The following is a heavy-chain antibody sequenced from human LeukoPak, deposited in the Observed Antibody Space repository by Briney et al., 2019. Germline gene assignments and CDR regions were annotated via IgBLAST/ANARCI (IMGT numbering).Heavy chain of an antibody. CDR2: ISWNSGSI. Sequence: GGSLRLSCAAPGFTFDDYAMHWVRQAPGNGLEWVSGISWNSGSIGYTDSVKGRFTISRDNAKNSLYLQMNSLRAEDTALYYCAKAHPSTSIAAAGSYDAFDIWGQGTMVTVSS. D-gene: IGHD6-13*01. J-gene: IGHJ3*02. V-gene: IGHV3-9*01. CDR3: AKAHPSTSIAAAGSYDAFDI. CDR1: GFTFDDYA.